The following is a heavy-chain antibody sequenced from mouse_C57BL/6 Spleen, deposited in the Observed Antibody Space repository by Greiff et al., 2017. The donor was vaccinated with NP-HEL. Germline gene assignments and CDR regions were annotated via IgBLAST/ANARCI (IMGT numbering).Heavy chain of an antibody. CDR1: GYTFTSYG. J-gene: IGHJ4*01. D-gene: IGHD3-2*02. V-gene: IGHV1-81*01. CDR2: IYPRSGNT. Sequence: VMLVESGAELARPGASVKLSCKASGYTFTSYGISWVKQRTGQGLEWIGEIYPRSGNTYYNEKFKGKATLTADKSSSTAYMELRSLTSEDSAVYFCARRRDSSGYDAMDYWGQGTSVTVSS. CDR3: ARRRDSSGYDAMDY.